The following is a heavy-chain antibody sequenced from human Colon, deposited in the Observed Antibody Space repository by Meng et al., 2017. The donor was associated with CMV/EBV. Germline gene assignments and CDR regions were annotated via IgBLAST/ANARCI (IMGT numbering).Heavy chain of an antibody. D-gene: IGHD2/OR15-2a*01. CDR3: ARVMSVFVTPVPLGSDY. V-gene: IGHV3-53*01. CDR1: GFTVSSNY. Sequence: GESLKISCAASGFTVSSNYMSWVRQAPGKGLEWVSVIYSGGSTYYADSVKGRFTISRDNSKNTLYLQMNSLRAEDTAVYYCARVMSVFVTPVPLGSDYWGQGTLVTVSS. CDR2: IYSGGST. J-gene: IGHJ4*02.